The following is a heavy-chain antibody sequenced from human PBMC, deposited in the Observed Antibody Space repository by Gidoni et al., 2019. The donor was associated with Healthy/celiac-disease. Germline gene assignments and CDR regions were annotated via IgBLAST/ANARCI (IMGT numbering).Heavy chain of an antibody. CDR3: AADQFLEWLSPQDYYYYYGMDV. CDR2: IVVGSGNT. J-gene: IGHJ6*02. Sequence: QIQLFQTGPEWTNPGTSVKVSSTAPAFTFTCLAVQWVRPARGQRREWIGWIVVGSGNTNYAQKFQERVTITRDMSTSTAYMELSSLRSEDTAVYDCAADQFLEWLSPQDYYYYYGMDVWGQGTTVTVSS. V-gene: IGHV1-58*01. CDR1: AFTFTCLA. D-gene: IGHD3-3*01.